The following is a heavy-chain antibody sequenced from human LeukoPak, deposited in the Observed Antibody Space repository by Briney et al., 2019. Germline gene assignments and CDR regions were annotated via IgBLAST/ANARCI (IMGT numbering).Heavy chain of an antibody. D-gene: IGHD3-22*01. Sequence: SETLSLTCAVYGGSFSGYYWSWIRQPPGKGLEWIGEINHSGSTNYNPSLKSRVTISVDTSKNQFSLKLSSVTAADTAVYYCASATGYYDSSGYYHYYFDYWGQGTLVTVSS. CDR2: INHSGST. CDR1: GGSFSGYY. V-gene: IGHV4-34*01. J-gene: IGHJ4*02. CDR3: ASATGYYDSSGYYHYYFDY.